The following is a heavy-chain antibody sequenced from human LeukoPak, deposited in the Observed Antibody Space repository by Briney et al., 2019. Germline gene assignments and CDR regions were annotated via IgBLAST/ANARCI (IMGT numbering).Heavy chain of an antibody. J-gene: IGHJ4*02. D-gene: IGHD3-22*01. V-gene: IGHV4-34*01. CDR1: GGSFSGYY. Sequence: SETLSLTCAVYGGSFSGYYWSWIRQPPGKGLEWIGKINHSGSTNCNLSLKSRVTISVDTSKNQFSLKLSSVTAADTAVYYCARGLPPRKYHYDSRTRYYFDYWGQGTLVTVSS. CDR2: INHSGST. CDR3: ARGLPPRKYHYDSRTRYYFDY.